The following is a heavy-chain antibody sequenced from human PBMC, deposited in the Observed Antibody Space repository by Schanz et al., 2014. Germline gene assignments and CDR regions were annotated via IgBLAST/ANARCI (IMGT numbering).Heavy chain of an antibody. Sequence: EGQLLESGGGLVQPGGSLRLSCAASGFTFSDHWMSWVRQPPGKGLEWVANIKGDSSEKNYVDSVKGRFTLSRDNAKKTMDLQMNSLRVEDTAVYYCARDPNSVNEIDYWGQGTLVTVSS. D-gene: IGHD5-12*01. CDR3: ARDPNSVNEIDY. CDR2: IKGDSSEK. J-gene: IGHJ4*02. V-gene: IGHV3-7*03. CDR1: GFTFSDHW.